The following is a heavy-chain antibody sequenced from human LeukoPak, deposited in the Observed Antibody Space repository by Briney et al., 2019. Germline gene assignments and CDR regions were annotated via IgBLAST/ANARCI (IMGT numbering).Heavy chain of an antibody. CDR1: GGSISSGGYF. CDR2: IYYTGST. V-gene: IGHV4-31*03. D-gene: IGHD2-2*01. Sequence: SETLSLTCTVSGGSISSGGYFWTWIRQHPGKGLEWIGHIYYTGSTYYNPSLKSRVTISVDTSKNQFSLKLNSVTAADTAVYYCARGPPNTDTYCDTTSRQNWVDPWGQGTLVTVSS. CDR3: ARGPPNTDTYCDTTSRQNWVDP. J-gene: IGHJ5*02.